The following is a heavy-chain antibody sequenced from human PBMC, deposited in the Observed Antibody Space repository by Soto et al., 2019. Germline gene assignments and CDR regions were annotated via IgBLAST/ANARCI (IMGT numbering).Heavy chain of an antibody. CDR2: ISGSGGST. V-gene: IGHV3-23*01. CDR3: AKGRGSGSYYYYYGMDV. J-gene: IGHJ6*02. CDR1: GFTFNSYA. D-gene: IGHD3-10*01. Sequence: GSLRLSCAASGFTFNSYAMSWVRQAPGKGLEWVSTISGSGGSTYYADSVEGRFTISRDNSKNTLYLQMNSLRAEDTAVYYCAKGRGSGSYYYYYGMDVWGQGTTVTVSS.